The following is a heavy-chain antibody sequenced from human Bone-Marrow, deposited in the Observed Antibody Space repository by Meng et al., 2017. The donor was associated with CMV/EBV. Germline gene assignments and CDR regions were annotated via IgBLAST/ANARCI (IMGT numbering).Heavy chain of an antibody. CDR2: ISGSGGST. J-gene: IGHJ3*02. CDR3: AKEISWGDDAFDI. Sequence: GESLKISCAASGFTFDDYGMSWVRQAPGKGLEWVSGISGSGGSTYYADSVKGRFTISRDNSKNTLYLQMNSLRAEDTAVYYCAKEISWGDDAFDIWGQGTMVTVSS. D-gene: IGHD6-13*01. V-gene: IGHV3-23*01. CDR1: GFTFDDYG.